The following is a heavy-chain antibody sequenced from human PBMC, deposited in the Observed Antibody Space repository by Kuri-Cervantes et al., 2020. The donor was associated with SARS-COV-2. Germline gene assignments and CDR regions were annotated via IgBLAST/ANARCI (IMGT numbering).Heavy chain of an antibody. Sequence: GESLKISCAASGFTFSSYAMSWVRQAPGKGLEWVSVIDSGGSSTYYADSVKGRFTISRDNSKNTLYLQLKSLRAEDTAVYYCAKDLGDYGMDVWGQGTTVTVSS. D-gene: IGHD3-16*01. CDR1: GFTFSSYA. J-gene: IGHJ6*02. CDR3: AKDLGDYGMDV. V-gene: IGHV3-23*03. CDR2: IDSGGSST.